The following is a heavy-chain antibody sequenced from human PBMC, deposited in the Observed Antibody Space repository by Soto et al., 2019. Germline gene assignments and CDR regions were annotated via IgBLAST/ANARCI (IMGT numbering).Heavy chain of an antibody. Sequence: SETLSLTCTVSGDPIDTGGYYWSWIRQHPGQGLEWIGYIHQSGTTFYNPSLRSRVAISLHPTKNQFSLELTSVTAADTALYYCARDRRGYSGARDDRNFFDSWGQGILVTVSS. V-gene: IGHV4-31*02. J-gene: IGHJ5*01. CDR3: ARDRRGYSGARDDRNFFDS. CDR2: IHQSGTT. D-gene: IGHD5-12*01. CDR1: GDPIDTGGYY.